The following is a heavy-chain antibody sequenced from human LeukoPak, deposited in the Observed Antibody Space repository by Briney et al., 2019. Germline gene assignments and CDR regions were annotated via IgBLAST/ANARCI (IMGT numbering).Heavy chain of an antibody. CDR3: AREGDSSGYYPAYYFDY. CDR2: ISAYNGNT. D-gene: IGHD3-22*01. Sequence: ASVKVSCKASGYTFTSYGISWVRQAPGQGLEWMGWISAYNGNTNYAQKLQGRVTMTTDTSTSTAYMELRSLRSDDTAVYCCAREGDSSGYYPAYYFDYWGQGTLVTVSS. V-gene: IGHV1-18*01. J-gene: IGHJ4*02. CDR1: GYTFTSYG.